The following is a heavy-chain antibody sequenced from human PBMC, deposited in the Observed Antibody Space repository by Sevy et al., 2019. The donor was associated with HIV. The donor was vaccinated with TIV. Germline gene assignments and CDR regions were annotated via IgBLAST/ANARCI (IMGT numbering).Heavy chain of an antibody. Sequence: GGSLRLSCAASGFTVSSNYFSWVRQAPGKGLEWVSLIHIDGSTTYADSVKGRFTVSRDSSENTVFLQMSSLTTEDTAVYYCATFTVIRYWFFDLWGRGTLVTVSS. CDR3: ATFTVIRYWFFDL. V-gene: IGHV3-66*01. J-gene: IGHJ2*01. D-gene: IGHD4-17*01. CDR1: GFTVSSNY. CDR2: IHIDGST.